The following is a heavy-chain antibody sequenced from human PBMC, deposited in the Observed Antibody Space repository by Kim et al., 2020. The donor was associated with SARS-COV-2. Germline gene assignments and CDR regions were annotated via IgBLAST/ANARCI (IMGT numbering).Heavy chain of an antibody. CDR3: ARALLGHYYYGMDV. CDR1: GFTFSSYA. Sequence: GGSLRLSCAASGFTFSSYAMHWVRQAPGKGLDWVAVISYDGSNKYYADSVKGRFTISRDNSKNTLYLQMNSLRAEDTAVYYCARALLGHYYYGMDVWGQG. J-gene: IGHJ6*02. D-gene: IGHD3-16*01. CDR2: ISYDGSNK. V-gene: IGHV3-30*04.